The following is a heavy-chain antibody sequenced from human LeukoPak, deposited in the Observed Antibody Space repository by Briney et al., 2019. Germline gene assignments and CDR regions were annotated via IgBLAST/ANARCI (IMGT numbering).Heavy chain of an antibody. Sequence: GGSLRLSCAASGFTFSSYEMNWVRQAPGKGLEWVSYISGSGSTIYYADSVKGRFTISRDNAKNSLYLQMNSLRAEDTAVYYCARDIYYGSGNFDYWGQGPLDTVSS. CDR3: ARDIYYGSGNFDY. CDR2: ISGSGSTI. CDR1: GFTFSSYE. V-gene: IGHV3-48*03. D-gene: IGHD3-10*01. J-gene: IGHJ4*02.